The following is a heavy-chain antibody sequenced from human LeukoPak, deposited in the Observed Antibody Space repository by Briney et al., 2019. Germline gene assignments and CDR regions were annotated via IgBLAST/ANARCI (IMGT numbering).Heavy chain of an antibody. CDR2: ISSSSNYT. D-gene: IGHD3-10*01. CDR1: GFTFSTYT. V-gene: IGHV3-21*04. CDR3: AKDTLLWFGPTDY. J-gene: IGHJ4*02. Sequence: GGSLRLSCAVSGFTFSTYTMNWVRQAPGKGLEWVSSISSSSNYTYYADSVRGRFTISRDNAKNSLSLQMNSLRAEDTAVYYCAKDTLLWFGPTDYWGQGTLVTVSS.